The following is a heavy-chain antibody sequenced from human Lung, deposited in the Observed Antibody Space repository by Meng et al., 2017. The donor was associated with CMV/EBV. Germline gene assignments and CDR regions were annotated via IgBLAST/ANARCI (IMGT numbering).Heavy chain of an antibody. CDR3: ARVEVGITSGDY. Sequence: QVLLGQSGGEVKKPGASVKVACKASGYTFTNYGITWVRQAPGQGLEWMGWINAYNGDTNYAQTLQGRVTMTTDTSTSTAYMELRSLRSDDTAVYYCARVEVGITSGDYWGQGTLVTVSS. D-gene: IGHD1-26*01. V-gene: IGHV1-18*01. CDR1: GYTFTNYG. CDR2: INAYNGDT. J-gene: IGHJ4*02.